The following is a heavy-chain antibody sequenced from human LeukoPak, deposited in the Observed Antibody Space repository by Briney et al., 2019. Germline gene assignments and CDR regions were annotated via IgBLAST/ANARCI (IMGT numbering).Heavy chain of an antibody. CDR3: ARHGVYCTNGVCYTFDP. D-gene: IGHD2-8*01. CDR1: GGSFSGYY. CDR2: ISYTGST. Sequence: PSETLSLTCAVYGGSFSGYYWGWIRQPPGKGLEWVGSISYTGSTYYNPSLKSRVTISVDTSKNQFSLKLSSVTAADTAVYYCARHGVYCTNGVCYTFDPWGQGTLVTVSS. V-gene: IGHV4-34*01. J-gene: IGHJ5*02.